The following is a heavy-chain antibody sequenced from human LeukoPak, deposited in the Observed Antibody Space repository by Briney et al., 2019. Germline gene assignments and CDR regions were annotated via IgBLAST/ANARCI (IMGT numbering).Heavy chain of an antibody. V-gene: IGHV3-66*02. CDR2: VYVGAGA. Sequence: PGGSLRLSCAASGFTVSGNYMSWVRQAPGKGLEWVSVVYVGAGAYSADCVKGRFTLARDNSNNTLYLQLNSLRAEDTAVYYCAKVRSSRWYRDAFDIWGRGTMVTVSS. CDR3: AKVRSSRWYRDAFDI. D-gene: IGHD6-13*01. J-gene: IGHJ3*02. CDR1: GFTVSGNY.